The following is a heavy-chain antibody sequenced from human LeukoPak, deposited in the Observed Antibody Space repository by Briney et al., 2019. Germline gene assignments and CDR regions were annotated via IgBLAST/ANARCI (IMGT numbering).Heavy chain of an antibody. CDR2: INPSGGST. CDR1: GYTFTSYY. D-gene: IGHD6-13*01. J-gene: IGHJ6*02. Sequence: ASVKVSCKASGYTFTSYYMHWVRQAPGQGLEWMGIINPSGGSTSYAQKFQGRVTITADESTSTAYMELSSLRSEDTAVYYCARGDSSSSHYYYYGMDVWGQGTTVTVSS. V-gene: IGHV1-46*01. CDR3: ARGDSSSSHYYYYGMDV.